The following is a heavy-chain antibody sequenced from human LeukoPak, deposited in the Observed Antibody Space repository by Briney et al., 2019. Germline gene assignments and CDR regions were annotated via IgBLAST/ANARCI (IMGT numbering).Heavy chain of an antibody. CDR3: AKQKDGVSRNFDY. CDR2: ISSSSSYI. D-gene: IGHD2-8*01. CDR1: GFTFSSYS. Sequence: GGSLRLSCVASGFTFSSYSMNWVRQAPGKGLEWVSSISSSSSYIYYADSVKGRFSLSRDNAKNSLYLQMNSLRAEDTAVYYFAKQKDGVSRNFDYWGQGTLITVS. J-gene: IGHJ4*02. V-gene: IGHV3-21*01.